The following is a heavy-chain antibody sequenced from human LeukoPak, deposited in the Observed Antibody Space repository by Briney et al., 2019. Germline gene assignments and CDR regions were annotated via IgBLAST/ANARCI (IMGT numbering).Heavy chain of an antibody. CDR1: GGTFSSYA. J-gene: IGHJ4*02. CDR3: TSPLKYSSGWYYFDY. CDR2: IIPIFGTA. V-gene: IGHV1-69*13. Sequence: SVKVSCKASGGTFSSYAISWVRQAPGQGLEWMGGIIPIFGTANYAQKFQGRVTITADESTSTAYMELSSLRSEDTAVYYCTSPLKYSSGWYYFDYWGQGTLVTVSS. D-gene: IGHD6-19*01.